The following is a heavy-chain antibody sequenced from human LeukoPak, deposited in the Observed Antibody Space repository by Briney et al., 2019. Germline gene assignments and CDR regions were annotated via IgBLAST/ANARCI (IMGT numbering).Heavy chain of an antibody. D-gene: IGHD6-13*01. CDR1: GYTFTGYD. CDR3: ARRLAAAGYLPDY. CDR2: MNPNSGNT. Sequence: ASVKVSCKASGYTFTGYDINWVRQATGQGLEWMGWMNPNSGNTGYAQKFQDRVTMTRNTSIATAYMELSSLRSEDTAVYFCARRLAAAGYLPDYWGQGTLVTVSS. J-gene: IGHJ4*02. V-gene: IGHV1-8*01.